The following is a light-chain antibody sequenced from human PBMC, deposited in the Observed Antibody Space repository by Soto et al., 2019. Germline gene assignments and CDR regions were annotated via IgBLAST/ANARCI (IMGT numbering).Light chain of an antibody. CDR2: GAS. CDR3: QQYADSPIT. V-gene: IGKV3-20*01. Sequence: EIVLTQSPGTLSLSPGEGATLSCRASQSISSNFLAWYQQKRGQAPRLLIHGASNRATGIPDRFSGSGSGTDFTLTINRLEPEDFAVYYCQQYADSPITFGQGTRLDI. CDR1: QSISSNF. J-gene: IGKJ5*01.